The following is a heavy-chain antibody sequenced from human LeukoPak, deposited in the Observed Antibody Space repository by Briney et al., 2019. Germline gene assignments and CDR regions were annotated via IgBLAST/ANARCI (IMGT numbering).Heavy chain of an antibody. V-gene: IGHV1-2*02. CDR2: INPNSGGT. D-gene: IGHD1-26*01. J-gene: IGHJ4*02. Sequence: ASVKVSCKASGYTFTGYYMHWVRQAPGQGLEWMGWINPNSGGTNYAQKFQGRVTMTRDTSISTAYMELSRLRSDDTAVYYCARMGSYSTTPISTQNFDYWGQGTLVTVSS. CDR3: ARMGSYSTTPISTQNFDY. CDR1: GYTFTGYY.